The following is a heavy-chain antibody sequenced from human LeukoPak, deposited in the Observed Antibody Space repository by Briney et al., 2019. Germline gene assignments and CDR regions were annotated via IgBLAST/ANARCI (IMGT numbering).Heavy chain of an antibody. Sequence: GGSLRLSCVDSGFTFSSHWMSWVRQAPGKGLEWVANIKQDGSKKSYVDSVKGRFTISRDNAKNSLYQQMNSLRAEDTAIYYCTRVGYIDEGIDYWGQGTLVTVSS. D-gene: IGHD5-24*01. V-gene: IGHV3-7*04. CDR2: IKQDGSKK. CDR1: GFTFSSHW. CDR3: TRVGYIDEGIDY. J-gene: IGHJ4*02.